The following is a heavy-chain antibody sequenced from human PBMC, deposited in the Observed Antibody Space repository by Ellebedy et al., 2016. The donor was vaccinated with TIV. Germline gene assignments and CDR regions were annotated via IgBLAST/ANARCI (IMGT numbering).Heavy chain of an antibody. CDR1: GGSISSGDYY. Sequence: MPSETLSLTCAVSGGSISSGDYYWSWIRQPPGKGLEWIGYIYYSGSTNYNPSLKSRVTISVDTSKNQFSLKLSSVTAADTAVYYCARDWSGSYSYFDYWGQGTLVTVSS. CDR2: IYYSGST. D-gene: IGHD1-26*01. J-gene: IGHJ4*02. V-gene: IGHV4-61*08. CDR3: ARDWSGSYSYFDY.